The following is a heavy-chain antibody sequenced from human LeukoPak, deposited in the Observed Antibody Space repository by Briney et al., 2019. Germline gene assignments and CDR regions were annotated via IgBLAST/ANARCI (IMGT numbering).Heavy chain of an antibody. J-gene: IGHJ4*02. Sequence: ASVKVSCKASGYTFSSYGISWVRQAPGQGLEWMGWISAYNGNTNYAQKLQGRVTMTTDTSTSTAYMELRSLRSGDTAVYYCARDGLRSGSTLLDYWGQGTLVTVSS. CDR1: GYTFSSYG. V-gene: IGHV1-18*01. CDR2: ISAYNGNT. D-gene: IGHD5-12*01. CDR3: ARDGLRSGSTLLDY.